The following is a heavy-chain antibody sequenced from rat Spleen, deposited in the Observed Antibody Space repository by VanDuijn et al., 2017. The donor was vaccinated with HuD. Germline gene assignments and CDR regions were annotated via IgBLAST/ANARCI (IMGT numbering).Heavy chain of an antibody. CDR2: IGPTHGDT. Sequence: QIQLQQSRAELVKPSASVTLSCKASGYTFTNHYLHWVKLSPSQGLEWIGWIGPTHGDTSYAQKFKGKATMTVDKSASTTYLQLSSLTSEDSAVYYCARQDPEGMRVFDYWGQGVMVTVSS. V-gene: IGHV1-32*01. D-gene: IGHD1-11*01. CDR3: ARQDPEGMRVFDY. J-gene: IGHJ2*01. CDR1: GYTFTNHY.